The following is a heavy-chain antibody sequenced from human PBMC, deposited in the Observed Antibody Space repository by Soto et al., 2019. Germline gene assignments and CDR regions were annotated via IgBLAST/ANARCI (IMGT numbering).Heavy chain of an antibody. V-gene: IGHV1-69*13. D-gene: IGHD5-18*01. CDR2: IIPIFGTA. Sequence: ASVKVSCKASGGTFSSYAISWMRQAPGQGLEWMGGIIPIFGTANYAQKFQGRVTITADESTSTAYMELSSLRSEDTAVYYCARASDTAMVPSWYFDLWGRGTLVTVSS. CDR1: GGTFSSYA. CDR3: ARASDTAMVPSWYFDL. J-gene: IGHJ2*01.